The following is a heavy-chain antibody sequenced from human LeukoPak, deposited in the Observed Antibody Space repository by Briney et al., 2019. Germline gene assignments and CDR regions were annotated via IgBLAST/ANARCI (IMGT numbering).Heavy chain of an antibody. V-gene: IGHV4-34*01. CDR2: INHSGST. Sequence: GSLRLSCAASGFTFSNAWMSWIRQPPGKGLEWIGEINHSGSTNYNPSLKSRVTISVDTSKNQFSLKLSSVTAADTAVYYCASRQTPDIVVVVAATGFDYWGQGTLVTVSS. D-gene: IGHD2-15*01. CDR3: ASRQTPDIVVVVAATGFDY. J-gene: IGHJ4*02. CDR1: GFTFSNAW.